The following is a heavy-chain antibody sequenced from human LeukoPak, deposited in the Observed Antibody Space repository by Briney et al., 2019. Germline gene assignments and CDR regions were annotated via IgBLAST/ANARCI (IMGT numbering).Heavy chain of an antibody. CDR1: GLIVSNYW. D-gene: IGHD5/OR15-5a*01. J-gene: IGHJ6*04. CDR2: IKQDGSEK. CDR3: ANVFYYGMKV. Sequence: GGSLRLSCAASGLIVSNYWMSWVRQAPGKGLEWVANIKQDGSEKYYVDSVKGRFTTSRDNVKNSLYLQMNSLRAEDTAVYYCANVFYYGMKVGGKGPRVTVSS. V-gene: IGHV3-7*01.